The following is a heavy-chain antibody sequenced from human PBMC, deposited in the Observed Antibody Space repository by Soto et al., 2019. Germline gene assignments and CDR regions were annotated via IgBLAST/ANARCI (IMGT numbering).Heavy chain of an antibody. Sequence: EVQLLESGGGLVQPGGSLRLSCEASGFTFSTYAMSWVRQAPGKGLERVAGISDSGDRTYHADSVKGRLTISRDNSKNTLYLQMISLRAEDTARYYCAKGFGSDWSYFDYWGQGDLVIVSS. CDR1: GFTFSTYA. J-gene: IGHJ4*02. CDR3: AKGFGSDWSYFDY. V-gene: IGHV3-23*01. D-gene: IGHD3-9*01. CDR2: ISDSGDRT.